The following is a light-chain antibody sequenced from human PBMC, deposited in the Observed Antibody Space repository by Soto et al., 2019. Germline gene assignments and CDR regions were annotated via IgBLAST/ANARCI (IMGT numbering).Light chain of an antibody. J-gene: IGKJ4*01. CDR1: QTVNRNY. V-gene: IGKV3-20*01. CDR2: SAS. Sequence: SVLTQSPGTLSLSPGERAALSCRASQTVNRNYLGWYQQKPGQAPRFLIHSASDRATGTPDRFSGSGSGTDFTLTISRLEPEDFAVYYCQQYADSPLTFGGGTNVDIK. CDR3: QQYADSPLT.